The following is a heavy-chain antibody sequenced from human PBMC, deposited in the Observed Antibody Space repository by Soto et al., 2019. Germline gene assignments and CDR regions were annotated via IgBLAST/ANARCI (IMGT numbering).Heavy chain of an antibody. CDR1: GLTFSDYS. Sequence: QVQLVESGGGLVKPGGSLRLSCAASGLTFSDYSMTWIRQVPGKGLEWVSRISRGGGDTEYADSVQGRFTISRDNAKNLLYLQMDSLRAEDTAVYYWTRRGRSTSYYWDYWGQGTLVTVSS. J-gene: IGHJ4*02. V-gene: IGHV3-11*06. CDR2: ISRGGGDT. D-gene: IGHD2-2*01. CDR3: TRRGRSTSYYWDY.